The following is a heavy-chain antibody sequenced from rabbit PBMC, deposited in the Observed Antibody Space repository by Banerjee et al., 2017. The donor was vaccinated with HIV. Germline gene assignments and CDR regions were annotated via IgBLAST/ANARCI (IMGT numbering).Heavy chain of an antibody. CDR1: GFSFSSSYY. Sequence: QSLEESGGDLVKPGASLTLTCTASGFSFSSSYYMCWVRQAPGKGLEWIACIYAGSRDTTYYASWAKGRFTISKTSSTTVTLQMTSLTAADTATYFCARGGAAGYNLVTRLDLWGQGTLVTVS. D-gene: IGHD7-1*01. J-gene: IGHJ3*01. CDR3: ARGGAAGYNLVTRLDL. CDR2: IYAGSRDTT. V-gene: IGHV1S40*01.